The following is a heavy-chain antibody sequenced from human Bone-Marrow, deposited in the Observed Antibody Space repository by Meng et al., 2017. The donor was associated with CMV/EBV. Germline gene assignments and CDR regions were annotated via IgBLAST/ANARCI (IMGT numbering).Heavy chain of an antibody. J-gene: IGHJ4*02. CDR3: ARVTTVTTPY. V-gene: IGHV3-64*02. CDR2: ISSNGGST. D-gene: IGHD4-11*01. Sequence: GESLKISCAASGFTFSSYAMHWVRQAPGKGLEYVSAISSNGGSTYYADSVKGRFTISRDNSKNTLYLQMGSLRAEDMAVYYCARVTTVTTPYWGQGPLVPVYS. CDR1: GFTFSSYA.